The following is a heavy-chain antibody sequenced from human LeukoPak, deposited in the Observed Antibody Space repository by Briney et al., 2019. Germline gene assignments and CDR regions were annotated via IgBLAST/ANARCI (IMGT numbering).Heavy chain of an antibody. J-gene: IGHJ5*02. CDR2: IKRDGSEK. CDR3: ARAEGHYDFWSGYHNWFDP. CDR1: GFTFSSYW. V-gene: IGHV3-7*01. Sequence: GGSLRLSCAASGFTFSSYWMSWVRQAPGKGLEWVANIKRDGSEKYYVDSVKGRFTVSRDNAKNSLYLQMNSLRAEDTAVYYCARAEGHYDFWSGYHNWFDPWGQGTLVTVSS. D-gene: IGHD3-3*01.